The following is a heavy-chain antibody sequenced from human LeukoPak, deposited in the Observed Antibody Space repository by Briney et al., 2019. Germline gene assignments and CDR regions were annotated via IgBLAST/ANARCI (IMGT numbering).Heavy chain of an antibody. CDR2: IKEDGSRN. Sequence: GGSVRLLCAASGFTFSNYWMSWVRQAPGKGLEGVANIKEDGSRNHYVDSVKGRFTISRDNAEGSLYLQMNSLRAEDTAVYYCARQLSGWYDADPYWGQGTLVTVS. J-gene: IGHJ4*02. CDR1: GFTFSNYW. V-gene: IGHV3-7*05. CDR3: ARQLSGWYDADPY. D-gene: IGHD6-19*01.